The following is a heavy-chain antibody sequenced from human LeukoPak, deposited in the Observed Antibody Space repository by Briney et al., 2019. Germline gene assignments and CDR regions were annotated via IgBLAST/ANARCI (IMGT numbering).Heavy chain of an antibody. Sequence: PSETLSLTCTVSGGSISSYYWSWIRQPPGKGLEWIGYIYYSGSTNYNPSLKSRVTISVDTSKNQFSLKLSSVTAADTAVYYCARALTYYDFWSGYPNFDYWGQGTLVTVSS. D-gene: IGHD3-3*01. J-gene: IGHJ4*02. CDR1: GGSISSYY. V-gene: IGHV4-59*08. CDR2: IYYSGST. CDR3: ARALTYYDFWSGYPNFDY.